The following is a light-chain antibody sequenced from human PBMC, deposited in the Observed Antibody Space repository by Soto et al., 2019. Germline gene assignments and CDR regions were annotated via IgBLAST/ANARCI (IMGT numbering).Light chain of an antibody. Sequence: DIQMTQSPSSLSASVGHRVTITCRASQSTSSYLNWYQQKPGKAPKLLIYAASSLQSGVPSRFSGSGSGTDFTLTISSLQPEDFATYYCQQSYSTPRGITFGQGTRLEIK. J-gene: IGKJ5*01. V-gene: IGKV1-39*01. CDR3: QQSYSTPRGIT. CDR2: AAS. CDR1: QSTSSY.